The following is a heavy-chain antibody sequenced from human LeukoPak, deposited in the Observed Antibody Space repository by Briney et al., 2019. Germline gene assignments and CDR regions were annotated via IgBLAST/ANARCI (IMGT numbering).Heavy chain of an antibody. Sequence: GGSLRLSCAASGFTFSSYWMNWVRQAPGKGLEWVGLINSKSDGRTTDYAAPVQDRFTISGDDSKNTLYLQMNSLKTEDTAVYYCTTMLGFRVGIGFWGQGTLVTVSS. J-gene: IGHJ4*02. V-gene: IGHV3-15*01. CDR2: INSKSDGRTT. D-gene: IGHD5/OR15-5a*01. CDR1: GFTFSSYW. CDR3: TTMLGFRVGIGF.